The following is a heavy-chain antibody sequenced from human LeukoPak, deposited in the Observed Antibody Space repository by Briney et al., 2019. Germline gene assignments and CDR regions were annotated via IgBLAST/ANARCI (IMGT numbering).Heavy chain of an antibody. CDR2: MNPNSGNT. V-gene: IGHV1-8*01. D-gene: IGHD3-3*01. CDR3: ARGQRLRFLEWLYYFDY. J-gene: IGHJ4*02. CDR1: GYTFTSYD. Sequence: ASVKVSCKASGYTFTSYDINWVRQATGQGLEWMGWMNPNSGNTGNAQKFQGRVTMTRNTSISTAYMELSSLRSEDTAVYYCARGQRLRFLEWLYYFDYWGQGTLVTVSS.